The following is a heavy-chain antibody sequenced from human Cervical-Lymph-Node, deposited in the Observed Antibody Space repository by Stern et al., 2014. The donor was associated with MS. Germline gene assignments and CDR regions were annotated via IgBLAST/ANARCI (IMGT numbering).Heavy chain of an antibody. V-gene: IGHV4-61*02. CDR1: GGSISSGSYY. CDR3: ARAHPYDFWSGYYDY. Sequence: QVQLQESGPGLVKPSQTLSLTCTVSGGSISSGSYYWSWIRQPAGKGLEWIGRIYTSGSTNHNPSLKRRFTIIVETSKTQSPLRLSCVTAADTAVYYCARAHPYDFWSGYYDYWGQGTLVTVSS. CDR2: IYTSGST. J-gene: IGHJ4*02. D-gene: IGHD3-3*01.